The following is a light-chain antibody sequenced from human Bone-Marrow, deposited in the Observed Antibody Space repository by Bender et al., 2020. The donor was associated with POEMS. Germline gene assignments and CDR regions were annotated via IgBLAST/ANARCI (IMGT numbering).Light chain of an antibody. CDR2: SNS. V-gene: IGLV1-44*01. CDR1: SSNVADNY. J-gene: IGLJ3*02. Sequence: QSVLTQPPSASAFPGQRVTISCSGSSSNVADNYVYWYQQLPGTAPKLLVYSNSQRPSGVPDRFSGSKSGTSASLAISGLQSGDESDYYCAAWDNSLNAWLFGGGTKLTVL. CDR3: AAWDNSLNAWL.